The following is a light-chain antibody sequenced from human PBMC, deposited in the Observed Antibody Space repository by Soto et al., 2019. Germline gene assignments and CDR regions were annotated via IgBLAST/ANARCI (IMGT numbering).Light chain of an antibody. Sequence: DIQMTQSPSSLSASVGDRVTITCLASQSINYFLNWYQHKPGKAPTLLIYAASSLQSGVPSRFSGSGSGTDFTLTISSLQPEDFATYYCQQSYSTPFTFGPGTKVDIK. J-gene: IGKJ3*01. CDR1: QSINYF. CDR3: QQSYSTPFT. CDR2: AAS. V-gene: IGKV1-39*01.